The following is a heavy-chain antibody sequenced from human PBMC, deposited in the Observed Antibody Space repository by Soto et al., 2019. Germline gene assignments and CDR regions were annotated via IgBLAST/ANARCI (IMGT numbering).Heavy chain of an antibody. J-gene: IGHJ6*02. CDR1: GGSCIGYY. CDR3: ARVRGSGFYYYGMDV. CDR2: INHSGST. V-gene: IGHV4-34*01. D-gene: IGHD5-18*01. Sequence: SETHSLTSAVYGGSCIGYYWSWIRQPPGKGLEWIGEINHSGSTNYDPSLKSRVTISVDTSKNQFSLKLSSVTAADTAVYYCARVRGSGFYYYGMDVWGQGTTVTVSS.